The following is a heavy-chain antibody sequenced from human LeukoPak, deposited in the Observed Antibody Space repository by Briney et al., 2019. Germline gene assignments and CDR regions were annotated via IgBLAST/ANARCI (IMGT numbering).Heavy chain of an antibody. Sequence: GGSLRLSCAASGFTFSDYYMSWIRQAPGKGLEWVSYISSSGSTIYYADSVKGRFTISRDNAKNSLYLQMNSLRAEDTAVYYCARGKVDIVVVIATPPNFDYWGQGTLVTVSS. CDR2: ISSSGSTI. J-gene: IGHJ4*02. V-gene: IGHV3-11*04. CDR1: GFTFSDYY. D-gene: IGHD2-21*01. CDR3: ARGKVDIVVVIATPPNFDY.